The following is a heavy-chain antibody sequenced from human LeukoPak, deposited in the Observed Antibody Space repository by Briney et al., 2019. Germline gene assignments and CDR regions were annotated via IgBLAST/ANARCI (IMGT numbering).Heavy chain of an antibody. CDR2: INSDGSST. Sequence: GGSLRLSCAASGFTFSSYWMHWVRQAPGKGLVWVSRINSDGSSTSYADSVKGRFTISRDNAKNSLYLQMNSLREEDTAVYYCARIRDNSGYYDYWGQGTVVTVSS. CDR3: ARIRDNSGYYDY. V-gene: IGHV3-74*01. CDR1: GFTFSSYW. J-gene: IGHJ4*02. D-gene: IGHD3-22*01.